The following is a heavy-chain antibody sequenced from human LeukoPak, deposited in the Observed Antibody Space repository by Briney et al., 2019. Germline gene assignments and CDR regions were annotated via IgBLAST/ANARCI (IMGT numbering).Heavy chain of an antibody. Sequence: EGSLRLSCAASGFTVSSNYMSWVRQAPGKGLEWVSVIYSGGSTYYADSVKGRFTISRDNSKNTLYLQMNSPRAEDTAVYYCARDIVVVPAAKIYYYYGMDVWGQGTTVTVSS. J-gene: IGHJ6*02. V-gene: IGHV3-53*01. CDR2: IYSGGST. CDR3: ARDIVVVPAAKIYYYYGMDV. D-gene: IGHD2-2*01. CDR1: GFTVSSNY.